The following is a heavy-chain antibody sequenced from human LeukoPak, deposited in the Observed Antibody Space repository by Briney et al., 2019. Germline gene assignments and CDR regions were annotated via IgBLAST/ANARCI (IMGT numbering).Heavy chain of an antibody. V-gene: IGHV3-48*01. J-gene: IGHJ4*02. CDR1: GFTFTTSG. D-gene: IGHD1-1*01. Sequence: GGSLRLSCAASGFTFTTSGMNWVRQAPGKGLEWVSFISVSGDTIYYADSVRGRFTISRDNAKHSLHLQMNSLRAEDTAVYYCASVKGEPGLENWGQGTLVTVSS. CDR3: ASVKGEPGLEN. CDR2: ISVSGDTI.